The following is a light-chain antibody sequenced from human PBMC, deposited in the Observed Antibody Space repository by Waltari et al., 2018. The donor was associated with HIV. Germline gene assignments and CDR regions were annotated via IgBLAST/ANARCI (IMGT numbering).Light chain of an antibody. CDR1: SSNIGAPYD. Sequence: QSVLTQPPSVSGAPGQWVTISCTGSSSNIGAPYDVHWYQQLPGTAPKLLIHGNNNRPSGVPDRFSGSKSGTSASLAITGLQAEDEADYYCQSYDSSLSGAVFGGGTKLTVL. J-gene: IGLJ2*01. CDR2: GNN. CDR3: QSYDSSLSGAV. V-gene: IGLV1-40*01.